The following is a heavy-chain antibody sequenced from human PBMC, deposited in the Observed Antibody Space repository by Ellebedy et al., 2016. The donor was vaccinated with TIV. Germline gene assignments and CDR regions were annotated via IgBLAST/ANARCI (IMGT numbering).Heavy chain of an antibody. V-gene: IGHV1-18*01. Sequence: AASVKVSCKASGYTLMSYGICWVRQAPGQGLEWMGWVSPYDGNTNYAQKFQGRVTMTIDTSTSTAYMELRSLRSDDTAVYFCARGFRYGSGRWPLDYWGQGTLVTVSS. CDR3: ARGFRYGSGRWPLDY. CDR2: VSPYDGNT. CDR1: GYTLMSYG. J-gene: IGHJ4*02. D-gene: IGHD4-23*01.